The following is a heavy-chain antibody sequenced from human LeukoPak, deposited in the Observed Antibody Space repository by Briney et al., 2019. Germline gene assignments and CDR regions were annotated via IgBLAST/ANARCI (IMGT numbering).Heavy chain of an antibody. Sequence: PGGSLRLSCAASGFTFSSYSMNWVRQAPGKGLEWVSYISSSSTIYYADSVKGRFTISRDNAKNSLYLQMNSLRAEDTAVYYCAGDRVGYSYGYRYYYYYMDVWGKGTTVTVSS. CDR3: AGDRVGYSYGYRYYYYYMDV. CDR1: GFTFSSYS. J-gene: IGHJ6*03. V-gene: IGHV3-48*04. D-gene: IGHD5-18*01. CDR2: ISSSSTI.